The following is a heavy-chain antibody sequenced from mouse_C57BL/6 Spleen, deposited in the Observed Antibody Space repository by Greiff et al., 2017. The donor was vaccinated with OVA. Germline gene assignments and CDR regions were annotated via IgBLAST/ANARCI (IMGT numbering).Heavy chain of an antibody. V-gene: IGHV1-85*01. CDR2: IYPRDGST. CDR3: ARDGLDYSNGFAY. D-gene: IGHD2-5*01. J-gene: IGHJ3*01. Sequence: VMLVESGPELVKPGASVKLSCKASGYTFTSYDINWVKQRPGQGLEWIGWIYPRDGSTKYNEKFKGKATLTVDTSSSTAYMELHSLTSEDSAVYFCARDGLDYSNGFAYWGQGTLVTVSA. CDR1: GYTFTSYD.